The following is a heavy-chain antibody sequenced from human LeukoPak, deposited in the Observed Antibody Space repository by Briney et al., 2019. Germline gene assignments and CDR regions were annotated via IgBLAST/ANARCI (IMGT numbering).Heavy chain of an antibody. CDR2: IYTGGTA. V-gene: IGHV4-4*07. CDR3: ARVIAGAAGFWHDP. CDR1: GASISTDY. J-gene: IGHJ5*02. D-gene: IGHD1-26*01. Sequence: SETLSLTCSVSGASISTDYWSWVRQPAGKGLERIGRIYTGGTAKYNSSLKSRVTILVDRSKNQFSLKVTSVTAADTAVYYCARVIAGAAGFWHDPWGRGTLVTVSA.